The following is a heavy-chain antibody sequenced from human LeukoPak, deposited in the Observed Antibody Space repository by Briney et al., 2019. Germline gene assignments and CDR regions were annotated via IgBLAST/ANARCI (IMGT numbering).Heavy chain of an antibody. Sequence: KPSETLSLTCTVSGGPISSYYWNWIRQPPGKGLEWIGYMYYSGSTNYNPSLKSRVTMSVDTSKNQFSLKLSSVTAADTAVYYCARGYGDYGDNWFDPWGQGTLVTVSS. CDR1: GGPISSYY. CDR3: ARGYGDYGDNWFDP. D-gene: IGHD4-17*01. J-gene: IGHJ5*02. CDR2: MYYSGST. V-gene: IGHV4-59*12.